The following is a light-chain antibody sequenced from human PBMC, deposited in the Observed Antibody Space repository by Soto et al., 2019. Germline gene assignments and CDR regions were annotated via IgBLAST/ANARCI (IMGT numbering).Light chain of an antibody. J-gene: IGKJ1*01. CDR2: GAS. CDR3: LQHNSYPPP. V-gene: IGKV3-20*01. CDR1: QRVSSSY. Sequence: VLTQSPGTLSLSPGERATLSCRASQRVSSSYLAWYQQKPGQAPRLLIYGASTRATGIPSRFSGSGSGTEFTLTISSLQPEDFATYYCLQHNSYPPPFGQGTKVDIK.